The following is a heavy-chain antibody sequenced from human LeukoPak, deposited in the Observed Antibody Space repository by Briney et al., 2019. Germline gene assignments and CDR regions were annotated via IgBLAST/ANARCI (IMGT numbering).Heavy chain of an antibody. J-gene: IGHJ4*02. D-gene: IGHD3-10*01. V-gene: IGHV4-31*03. CDR3: ASSYGSGGPFDY. Sequence: SETLSLTCTVSGGSISSGGYYWSWIRQHPGKGLEWIGYIYYSGSTYYNPSLKSRVTISVDTSKNQFSLKLSSVTAADTAVYYCASSYGSGGPFDYWGQGTLVTVSS. CDR1: GGSISSGGYY. CDR2: IYYSGST.